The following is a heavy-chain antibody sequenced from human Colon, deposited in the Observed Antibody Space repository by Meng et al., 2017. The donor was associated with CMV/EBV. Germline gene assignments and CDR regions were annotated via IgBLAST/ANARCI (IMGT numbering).Heavy chain of an antibody. CDR2: IRSNVGNT. CDR3: AIRLGTGIAVAGSLGY. Sequence: LTFNDYAMSWVRQAPGKRLEWVSGIRSNVGNTDYVDSVRGRFTISRDDSKNTLYLHMKSLRPEDTAIYYCAIRLGTGIAVAGSLGYWGQGTLVTVSS. V-gene: IGHV3-23*01. D-gene: IGHD6-19*01. J-gene: IGHJ4*02. CDR1: LTFNDYA.